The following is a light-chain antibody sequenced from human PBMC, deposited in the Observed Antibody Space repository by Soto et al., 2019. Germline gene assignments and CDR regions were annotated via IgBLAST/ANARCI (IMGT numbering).Light chain of an antibody. CDR1: QSVSSN. Sequence: EIVLTQSPGTLSLSPWERATLSCRASQSVSSNLAWYQQKPGQAPRLLIYDASNRATGIPARVSGSGSGTDFTLTSSSLEPEDFAVYYCQQRSNWPITFGQGTRLEIK. CDR3: QQRSNWPIT. V-gene: IGKV3-11*01. CDR2: DAS. J-gene: IGKJ5*01.